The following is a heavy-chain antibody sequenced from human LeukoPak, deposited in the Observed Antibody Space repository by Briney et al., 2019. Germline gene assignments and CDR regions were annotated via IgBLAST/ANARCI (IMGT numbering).Heavy chain of an antibody. CDR1: GYTFTSYG. Sequence: ASVKVSCKASGYTFTSYGISWVRQAPGQGLEWMGWISAYNGNTNYAQKLQGRVTMTTDTSTSTAYMELRSLRSDDTAVYYCAREGVVGATIRGYYYYYYMDVWGKGTTVTVSS. J-gene: IGHJ6*03. V-gene: IGHV1-18*01. CDR2: ISAYNGNT. CDR3: AREGVVGATIRGYYYYYYMDV. D-gene: IGHD1-26*01.